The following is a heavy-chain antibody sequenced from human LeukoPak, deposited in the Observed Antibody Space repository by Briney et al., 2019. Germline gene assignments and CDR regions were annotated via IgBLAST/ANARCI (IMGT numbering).Heavy chain of an antibody. J-gene: IGHJ4*02. V-gene: IGHV3-15*01. CDR3: TTDSSVYYECYFDY. Sequence: GGSLRPSRAAFGFTLSNAWLSWVRPAPGKGLGWVGRIKSKTDGGTTDYAAPVKGSFTISRDDSKNTLYLQMNSLKAEDTAVYYCTTDSSVYYECYFDYWGQGTLVTVSS. CDR1: GFTLSNAW. CDR2: IKSKTDGGTT. D-gene: IGHD3-22*01.